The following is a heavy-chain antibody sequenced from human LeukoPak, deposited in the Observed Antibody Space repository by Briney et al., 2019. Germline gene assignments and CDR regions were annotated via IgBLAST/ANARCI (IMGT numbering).Heavy chain of an antibody. D-gene: IGHD1-26*01. J-gene: IGHJ4*02. Sequence: ASVKVSCKASGGAFSSYAISWVRQAPGQGLEWMGGIIPIFGTANYAQKFQGRVTITTDESTSTAYMELSSLRSEDTAVYYCARASGSYYLSSYYFDYWGQGTLVTVSS. V-gene: IGHV1-69*05. CDR1: GGAFSSYA. CDR3: ARASGSYYLSSYYFDY. CDR2: IIPIFGTA.